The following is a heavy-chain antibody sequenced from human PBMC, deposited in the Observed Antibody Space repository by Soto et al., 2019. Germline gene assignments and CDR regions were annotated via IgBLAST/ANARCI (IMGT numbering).Heavy chain of an antibody. Sequence: SETLSLTCAVYGGSFSGYYWSWIRQPAGKGLEWIGRIYTSGSANYNPSLKSRVTMSVDTSKNQFSLKLSSVTAADTAVYYCARACSSNSCYDVFDYWGQGTLVTVSS. D-gene: IGHD2-2*01. CDR1: GGSFSGYY. J-gene: IGHJ4*02. V-gene: IGHV4-59*10. CDR3: ARACSSNSCYDVFDY. CDR2: IYTSGSA.